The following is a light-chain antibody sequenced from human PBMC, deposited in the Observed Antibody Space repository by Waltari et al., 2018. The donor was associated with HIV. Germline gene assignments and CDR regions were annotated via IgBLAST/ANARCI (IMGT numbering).Light chain of an antibody. V-gene: IGLV2-11*01. J-gene: IGLJ1*01. CDR3: CSYAGIWGV. Sequence: QSALTQPRPVSGSPGQSATIPCTGTSSAVGAYNYVSWYQQHPGKAPKLMIYDVNKRPSGVPDRFSGSKSGNTASLNISGLQAEDESDYYCCSYAGIWGVFGTGTKVTVL. CDR1: SSAVGAYNY. CDR2: DVN.